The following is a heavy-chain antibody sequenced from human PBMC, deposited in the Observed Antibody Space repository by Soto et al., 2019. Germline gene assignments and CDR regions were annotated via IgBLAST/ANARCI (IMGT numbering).Heavy chain of an antibody. CDR3: ARGPTDYHDNSGNYFFDY. CDR1: GYSFITYG. V-gene: IGHV1-18*01. CDR2: ISTYNGNT. J-gene: IGHJ4*02. D-gene: IGHD3-22*01. Sequence: QVQLVQSGAEVKKPGASVKVSCKVSGYSFITYGVSWVRQAPGQGLDWMGWISTYNGNTKYAERLQGRVTMTTDTTTSTAYIELRGLRSDDTAVYYCARGPTDYHDNSGNYFFDYWGQGTLVTVSS.